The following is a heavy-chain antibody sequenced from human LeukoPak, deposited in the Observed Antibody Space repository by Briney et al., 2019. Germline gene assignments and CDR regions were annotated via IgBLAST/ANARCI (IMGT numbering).Heavy chain of an antibody. CDR1: GGSISSSSYY. Sequence: SENLSLTCTVSGGSISSSSYYWGWIRQPPGKGLEWIGNIYYSGSTYYNPSLKSRVTISVDTSKNRFSLKLSSVTAADTAVYYCARQGAEGSYGVIDFDYWGQGTLVTVSS. CDR2: IYYSGST. V-gene: IGHV4-39*01. D-gene: IGHD5-18*01. CDR3: ARQGAEGSYGVIDFDY. J-gene: IGHJ4*02.